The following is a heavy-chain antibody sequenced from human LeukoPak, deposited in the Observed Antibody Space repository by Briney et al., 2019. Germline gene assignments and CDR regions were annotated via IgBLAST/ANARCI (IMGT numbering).Heavy chain of an antibody. CDR1: GFTFSSYA. CDR3: AKGSYYDSSGYFHYYFDY. D-gene: IGHD3-22*01. Sequence: GGSLRLSCAASGFTFSSYATSWVRQAPGKGLEWVSAISGSGGSTYYADSVKGRFTISRDNSKNTLYLQMNSLRAEDTAVYYCAKGSYYDSSGYFHYYFDYWGQGTLVTVSS. V-gene: IGHV3-23*01. J-gene: IGHJ4*02. CDR2: ISGSGGST.